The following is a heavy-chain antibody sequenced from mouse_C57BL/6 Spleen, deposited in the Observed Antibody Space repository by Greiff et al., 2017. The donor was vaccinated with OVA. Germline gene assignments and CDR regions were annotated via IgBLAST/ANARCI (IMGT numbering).Heavy chain of an antibody. CDR1: GYTFTSYT. J-gene: IGHJ3*01. CDR2: INPSSGYT. V-gene: IGHV1-4*01. CDR3: VSNWDWFAY. Sequence: VQLKESGAEPARPGASVKMSCKASGYTFTSYTMHWVKQRPGQGLEWIGYINPSSGYTKYNQKFKDKATLTADKSSSTAYMQLSSLTSEDSAVYYCVSNWDWFAYWGQGTLVTVSA. D-gene: IGHD4-1*01.